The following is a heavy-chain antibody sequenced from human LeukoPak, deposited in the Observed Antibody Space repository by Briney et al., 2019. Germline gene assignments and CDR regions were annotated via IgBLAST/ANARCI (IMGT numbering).Heavy chain of an antibody. J-gene: IGHJ6*03. D-gene: IGHD3-10*01. V-gene: IGHV4-59*01. CDR2: IYYSGTT. CDR1: GGSISSYY. CDR3: ARGQAAPNATPLWSYTYYYYYYMDV. Sequence: PSETLSLTCTVSGGSISSYYWNWLRQPPGKGLEWIGYIYYSGTTNYNPSLKSRVSMSVDTSKNQFSLKLSPVTAEDTAVYYCARGQAAPNATPLWSYTYYYYYYMDVWGKGTTVTVSS.